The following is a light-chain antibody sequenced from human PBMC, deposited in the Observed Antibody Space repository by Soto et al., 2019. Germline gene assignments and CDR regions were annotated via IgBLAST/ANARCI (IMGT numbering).Light chain of an antibody. V-gene: IGKV1-27*01. J-gene: IGKJ3*01. CDR1: QGIGNY. CDR3: QKYNRVPLT. Sequence: DIQVTQSPSSLSASVGDRVTITCRASQGIGNYLAWYQQKPGEVPNLLIYAASTLQSGVPSRFSGSGSGTDFTLTISSLQPEDVATYYCQKYNRVPLTFGPGTKVDIK. CDR2: AAS.